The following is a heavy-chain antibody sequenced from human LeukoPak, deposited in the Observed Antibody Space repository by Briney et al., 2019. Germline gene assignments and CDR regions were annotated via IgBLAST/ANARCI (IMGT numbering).Heavy chain of an antibody. CDR1: GGSISSSSYY. CDR2: IYYSGST. Sequence: KASETLSLTCTVSGGSISSSSYYWGWIRQPPGKGLEWIGSIYYSGSTYYNPSLKSRVTISVDTSKNQFSLKLSSVTAADTAVYYCARSRAYYFDYWGQGTLVTVSS. J-gene: IGHJ4*02. CDR3: ARSRAYYFDY. D-gene: IGHD6-13*01. V-gene: IGHV4-39*07.